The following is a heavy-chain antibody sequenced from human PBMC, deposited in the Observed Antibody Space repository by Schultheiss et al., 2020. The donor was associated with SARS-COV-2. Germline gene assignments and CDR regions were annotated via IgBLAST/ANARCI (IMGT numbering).Heavy chain of an antibody. J-gene: IGHJ4*02. V-gene: IGHV3-21*05. D-gene: IGHD4-11*01. CDR2: ISSSSSYT. Sequence: GGSLRLSCAASGFTFSSYSMNWVRQAPGKGLEWVSYISSSSSYTNYADSVKGRFTISRDNSKNTLYLQMNSLRAEDTALYYCARTVPTVINYFDYWGQGTLVTVSS. CDR3: ARTVPTVINYFDY. CDR1: GFTFSSYS.